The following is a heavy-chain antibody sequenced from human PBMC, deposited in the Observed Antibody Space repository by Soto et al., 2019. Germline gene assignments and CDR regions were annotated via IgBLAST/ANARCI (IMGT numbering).Heavy chain of an antibody. D-gene: IGHD5-12*01. V-gene: IGHV3-21*01. CDR3: VRGGRGYTRDDVFDI. J-gene: IGHJ3*02. CDR2: IGASSSPI. Sequence: EVQLVESGGGLVKPGGSLRLSCVDSGFTFSSYSMNWVRQAPGKGLEWGSSIGASSSPIFYADSVKGRFTITRDNAKKPLYLQMNSRRAEDTAVYYCVRGGRGYTRDDVFDIWGQGTMVTVSS. CDR1: GFTFSSYS.